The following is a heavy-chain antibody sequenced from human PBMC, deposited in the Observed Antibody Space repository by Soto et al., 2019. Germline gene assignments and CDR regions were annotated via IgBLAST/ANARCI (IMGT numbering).Heavy chain of an antibody. CDR1: GGSFSGYY. CDR2: INHSGST. J-gene: IGHJ4*02. V-gene: IGHV4-34*01. D-gene: IGHD6-19*01. CDR3: ARGAVAGELDY. Sequence: SETLSLTCAVYGGSFSGYYWSWIRQPPGKGLEWIGEINHSGSTNYNPSLKSRVTISVDTSKNQFSLKLSSVTAADTAVYYCARGAVAGELDYWGQGTLVTVSS.